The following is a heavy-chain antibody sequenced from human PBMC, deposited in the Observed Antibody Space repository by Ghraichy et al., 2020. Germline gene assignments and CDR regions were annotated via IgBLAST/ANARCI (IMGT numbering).Heavy chain of an antibody. J-gene: IGHJ4*02. V-gene: IGHV3-23*01. CDR2: ISGSGGTT. Sequence: GGSLRLSCAASGFTFSNYAMSWVRQAPGKGLDWVSTISGSGGTTNYADSVKGRFTISRDSSKNTLYLQMSSLRAEDTAVYYCAKELWFGQRIFDSWGQGTLVTVSS. CDR1: GFTFSNYA. D-gene: IGHD3-10*01. CDR3: AKELWFGQRIFDS.